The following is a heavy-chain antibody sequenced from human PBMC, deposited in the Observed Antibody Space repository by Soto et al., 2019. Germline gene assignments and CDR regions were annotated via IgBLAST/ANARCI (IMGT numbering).Heavy chain of an antibody. CDR2: INPNSGDT. CDR3: ATQRDYGDYGAFDF. J-gene: IGHJ4*02. D-gene: IGHD4-17*01. Sequence: GASRRVCRNVALYSFPGIYINWVRQAPGQGLEWMGWINPNSGDTKYAQKFQGWVTMTRDTSISTAYMELSRLRSDDTAVYYCATQRDYGDYGAFDFWGQGTQVTVSS. CDR1: LYSFPGIY. V-gene: IGHV1-2*04.